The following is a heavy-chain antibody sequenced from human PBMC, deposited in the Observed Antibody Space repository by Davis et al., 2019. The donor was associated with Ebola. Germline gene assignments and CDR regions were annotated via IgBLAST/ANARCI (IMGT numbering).Heavy chain of an antibody. CDR1: GYTFNSYY. Sequence: ASVKVSCKASGYTFNSYYMNWVRQAPGQGLEWMGIINPSGGATNYAQKFQGRVTMTRDTSASTVYMELSSLRSEDTAVYYCARVRDIVVVPAASIRQPYYYYGMDVWGQGTTVTVSS. CDR2: INPSGGAT. CDR3: ARVRDIVVVPAASIRQPYYYYGMDV. J-gene: IGHJ6*02. V-gene: IGHV1-46*02. D-gene: IGHD2-2*01.